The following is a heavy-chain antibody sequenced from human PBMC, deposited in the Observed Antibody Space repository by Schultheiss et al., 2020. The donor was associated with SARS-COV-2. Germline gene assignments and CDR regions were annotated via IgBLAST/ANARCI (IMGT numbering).Heavy chain of an antibody. D-gene: IGHD5-18*01. J-gene: IGHJ4*02. CDR2: IISSGSI. CDR3: AKDRFIKLVATPVDTAMVRGLDY. V-gene: IGHV3-23*01. CDR1: GFTFSSYA. Sequence: GESLKISCAASGFTFSSYAMSWVRQAPGKGLEWVSSIISSGSIHYADSVKGRFRFTISRDNAKNTLYLQMNSLRAEDTAVYYCAKDRFIKLVATPVDTAMVRGLDYWGQGTLVTVSS.